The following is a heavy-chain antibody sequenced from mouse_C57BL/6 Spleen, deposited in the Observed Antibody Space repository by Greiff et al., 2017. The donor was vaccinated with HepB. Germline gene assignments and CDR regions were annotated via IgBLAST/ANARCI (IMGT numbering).Heavy chain of an antibody. Sequence: EVQLVESGGGLVKPGGSLKLSCAASGFTFSSYAMSWVRQTPEKRLEWVATISDGGSYTYYPDNVKGRFTISRDNANNNLYLQMSHLKSEDTAMYYCAREEGGGPHFDYWGQGTTLTVSS. CDR2: ISDGGSYT. J-gene: IGHJ2*01. CDR1: GFTFSSYA. CDR3: AREEGGGPHFDY. V-gene: IGHV5-4*01. D-gene: IGHD1-1*02.